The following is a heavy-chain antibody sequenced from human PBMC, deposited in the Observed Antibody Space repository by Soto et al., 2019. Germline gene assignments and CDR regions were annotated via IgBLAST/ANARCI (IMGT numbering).Heavy chain of an antibody. CDR3: AKGGYYGSGSSHYYYYYMDV. D-gene: IGHD3-10*01. Sequence: PWGSLRLSCAASGFTFSSYVMHWVRQAPGKGLEWVAVISYDGSNKYYADSVKGRFTISRDNSKNTLYLQMNSLRAEDTAVYYCAKGGYYGSGSSHYYYYYMDVWGKGTTVTVS. CDR1: GFTFSSYV. V-gene: IGHV3-30*18. CDR2: ISYDGSNK. J-gene: IGHJ6*03.